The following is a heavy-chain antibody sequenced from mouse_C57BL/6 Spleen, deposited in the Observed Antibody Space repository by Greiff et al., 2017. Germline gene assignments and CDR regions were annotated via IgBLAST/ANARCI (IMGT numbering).Heavy chain of an antibody. Sequence: VQLQQPGAELVKPGASVKLSCKASGYTFTSYWMHWVKQRPGQGLEWIGMIHPNSGSTNYNEKFKSKATLTVDKSSSTAYLQLSSLTSEDSAVYYCSSTTPWYFDVWGTGTPVTVSS. V-gene: IGHV1-64*01. J-gene: IGHJ1*03. CDR1: GYTFTSYW. D-gene: IGHD1-1*01. CDR3: SSTTPWYFDV. CDR2: IHPNSGST.